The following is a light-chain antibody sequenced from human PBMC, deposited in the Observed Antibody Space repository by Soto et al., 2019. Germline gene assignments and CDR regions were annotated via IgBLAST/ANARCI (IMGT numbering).Light chain of an antibody. Sequence: EIQMTKSPSSVYESVEAIVTIACRASQSISSWLAWYQQKPGKAPKLLIYDASSLESGVPSRFSGSGSGTEFTLTISCLQSEDFATYYCQLYYSYPQTFGQGTKVDIK. CDR2: DAS. CDR3: QLYYSYPQT. J-gene: IGKJ1*01. V-gene: IGKV1-5*01. CDR1: QSISSW.